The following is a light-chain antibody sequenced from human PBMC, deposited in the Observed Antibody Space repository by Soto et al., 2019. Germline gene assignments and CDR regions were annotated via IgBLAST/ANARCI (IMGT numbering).Light chain of an antibody. J-gene: IGKJ4*01. CDR1: QSVYSN. V-gene: IGKV3-15*01. CDR2: VAS. CDR3: QQYQSWPLT. Sequence: EIVMTQSPATLSVSPGERATLSCRASQSVYSNLAWYQQTPGQAPRLLIYVASTRVTGIPARFSGSRSGTEFTLTISSLQSEDFALYYCQQYQSWPLTFGGGTTVEIK.